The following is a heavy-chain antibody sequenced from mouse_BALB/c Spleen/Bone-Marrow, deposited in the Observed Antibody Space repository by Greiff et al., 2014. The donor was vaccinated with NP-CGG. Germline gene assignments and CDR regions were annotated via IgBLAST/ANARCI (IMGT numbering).Heavy chain of an antibody. CDR2: IDPANGNT. J-gene: IGHJ2*01. Sequence: EVQLQQSGAELVKPGASVKLSCTASGFNIKDTYMHWVKQRPEQGLEWIGRIDPANGNTKYDPKFQGKATITADTSSNTAYLQLSSLTPEDTAVYYCARYYYGSSYFDYYGQGTTLTVSS. CDR1: GFNIKDTY. V-gene: IGHV14-3*02. D-gene: IGHD1-1*01. CDR3: ARYYYGSSYFDY.